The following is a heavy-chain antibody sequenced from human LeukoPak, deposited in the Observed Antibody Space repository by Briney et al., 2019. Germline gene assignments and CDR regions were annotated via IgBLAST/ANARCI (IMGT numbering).Heavy chain of an antibody. CDR1: GFTFGSYG. J-gene: IGHJ4*02. Sequence: GGSLRLSCAASGFTFGSYGMHWVRQAPGKGLEWVAVIWYDGSNKYYADSVKGRFTISRDNSKNTLYLQMNGLRAEDTAVYYCARESGRSYDSSGYYGIGYWGQGTLVTVSS. CDR2: IWYDGSNK. V-gene: IGHV3-33*01. D-gene: IGHD3-22*01. CDR3: ARESGRSYDSSGYYGIGY.